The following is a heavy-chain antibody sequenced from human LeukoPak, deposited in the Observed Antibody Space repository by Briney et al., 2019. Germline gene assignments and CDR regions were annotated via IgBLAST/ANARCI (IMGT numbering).Heavy chain of an antibody. CDR1: GYTFNIYA. CDR3: AKGRNGDNVAEAADI. V-gene: IGHV3-23*01. CDR2: ISTNGGRT. J-gene: IGHJ3*02. Sequence: GGSLRLSCAASGYTFNIYAVNWLRQAPGKGLEWVSAISTNGGRTYYADSVKGRYTIYRDNSKNKLYLQMNGLGGEDTAVYYCAKGRNGDNVAEAADIWGQGTMVTVSS. D-gene: IGHD4-17*01.